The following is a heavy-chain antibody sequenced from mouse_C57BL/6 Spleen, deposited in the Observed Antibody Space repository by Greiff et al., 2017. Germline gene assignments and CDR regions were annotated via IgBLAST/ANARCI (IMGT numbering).Heavy chain of an antibody. CDR2: INPNNGGT. V-gene: IGHV1-18*01. Sequence: EVQLVESGPELVKPGASVKIPCKASGYTFTDYNMDWVKQSHGKSLEWIGDINPNNGGTIYNQKFKGKATLTVDKSSSTAYMELRSLTSEDTAVYYCARSADYYGSPSWYFDVWGTGTTVTVSS. CDR3: ARSADYYGSPSWYFDV. D-gene: IGHD1-1*01. CDR1: GYTFTDYN. J-gene: IGHJ1*03.